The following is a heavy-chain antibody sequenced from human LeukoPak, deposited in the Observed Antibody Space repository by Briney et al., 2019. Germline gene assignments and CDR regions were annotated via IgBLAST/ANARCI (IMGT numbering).Heavy chain of an antibody. CDR1: GFSISGYW. V-gene: IGHV3-74*01. D-gene: IGHD6-19*01. J-gene: IGHJ4*02. CDR3: ATGASAIYSSGVVFDY. Sequence: PGGSLRLSCAASGFSISGYWMHWVRQAPGKGLVWASRINSDGSSTNYADSMKGRFTISRDNAKNTVYLQLNSLRAEDTAFYYCATGASAIYSSGVVFDYWGQGTLVTVSS. CDR2: INSDGSST.